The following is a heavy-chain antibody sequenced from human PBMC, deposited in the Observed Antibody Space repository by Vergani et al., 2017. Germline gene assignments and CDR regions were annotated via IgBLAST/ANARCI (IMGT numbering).Heavy chain of an antibody. CDR1: GASIRSSNYY. CDR2: IYYSGST. J-gene: IGHJ5*02. CDR3: AGHSTVEWLVKLGWIDP. Sequence: QLQLQESGPGLVKPSATLSLTCSVSGASIRSSNYYWGWIRQPPGKGLEWIASIYYSGSTYYNPSLKSRVTLSVYTSKNQFSLKLMSVTAADTAVYFCAGHSTVEWLVKLGWIDPWGQGILVTVSS. D-gene: IGHD6-19*01. V-gene: IGHV4-39*01.